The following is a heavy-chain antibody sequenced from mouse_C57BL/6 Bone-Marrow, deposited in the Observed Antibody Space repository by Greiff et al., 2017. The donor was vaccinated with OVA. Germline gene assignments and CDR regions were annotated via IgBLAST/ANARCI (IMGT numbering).Heavy chain of an antibody. D-gene: IGHD2-4*01. Sequence: EVQLVESGGGLVQPKGSLKLSCAASGFSFNTYAMNWVRQAPGKGLEWVARIRSKSNNYATYYADSVKDRFTISRDDSESMLYLQMNNLKTEDTAMYYCVRRAYDYGAMDYWGQGTSVTVSS. CDR1: GFSFNTYA. J-gene: IGHJ4*01. CDR2: IRSKSNNYAT. CDR3: VRRAYDYGAMDY. V-gene: IGHV10-1*01.